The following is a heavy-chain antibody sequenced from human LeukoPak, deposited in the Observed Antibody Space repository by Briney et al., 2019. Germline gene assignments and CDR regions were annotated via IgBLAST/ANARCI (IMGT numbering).Heavy chain of an antibody. CDR3: ARGGVVAASPYYFDY. Sequence: SVQVSCKASGGTFSSYAISWVRQAPGQGLEWMGGIIPIFGTANYAQKFQGRVTITADESTSTAYMELSSLRAEDTAVYYCARGGVVAASPYYFDYWGQGTLVTVSS. D-gene: IGHD2-15*01. V-gene: IGHV1-69*13. J-gene: IGHJ4*02. CDR2: IIPIFGTA. CDR1: GGTFSSYA.